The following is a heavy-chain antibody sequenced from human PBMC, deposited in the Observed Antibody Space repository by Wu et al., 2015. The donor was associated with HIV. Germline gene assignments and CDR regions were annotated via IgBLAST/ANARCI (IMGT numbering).Heavy chain of an antibody. D-gene: IGHD4-17*01. CDR2: ITTHNGYT. V-gene: IGHV1-18*01. Sequence: QVQLVQSGGDVKKSGASVKMSCKASGYTFITHAITWVRQAPGQRPEWMGWITTHNGYTKYAQKFQDRLSLTTDTSATTVYMELRSLRSDDTAVYYCATERGDYGIDNWGQGTLVIVSS. CDR3: ATERGDYGIDN. CDR1: GYTFITHA. J-gene: IGHJ4*02.